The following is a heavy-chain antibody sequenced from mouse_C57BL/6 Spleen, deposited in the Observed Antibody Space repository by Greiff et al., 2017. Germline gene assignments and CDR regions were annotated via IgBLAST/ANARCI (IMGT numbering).Heavy chain of an antibody. CDR3: ARFITTVVKRGDYFDY. CDR1: GYTFTSYW. CDR2: IDPSDSYT. J-gene: IGHJ2*01. V-gene: IGHV1-69*01. D-gene: IGHD1-1*01. Sequence: QVQLQQPGAELVMPGASVKLSCKASGYTFTSYWMHWVKQRPGQGLEWIGEIDPSDSYTNYNQKFKGKSTLTVDKSSSTAYMQLSSLTSEDSAVYYCARFITTVVKRGDYFDYWGQGTTLTVSS.